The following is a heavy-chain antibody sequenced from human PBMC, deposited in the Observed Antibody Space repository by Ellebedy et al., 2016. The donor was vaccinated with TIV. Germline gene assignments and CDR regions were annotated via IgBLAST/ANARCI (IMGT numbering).Heavy chain of an antibody. D-gene: IGHD3-9*01. V-gene: IGHV4-59*01. CDR2: IFHTGGT. CDR1: GRSISGYY. Sequence: MPSETLSLTCTVSGRSISGYYWSWIRQPPNKGLEWIGHIFHTGGTSYNSSVQSRISITFDTSKNQFSLTLNSLTAADTAVYHCARFLTSGQTGFAFDIWGHGTTVTVSS. CDR3: ARFLTSGQTGFAFDI. J-gene: IGHJ3*02.